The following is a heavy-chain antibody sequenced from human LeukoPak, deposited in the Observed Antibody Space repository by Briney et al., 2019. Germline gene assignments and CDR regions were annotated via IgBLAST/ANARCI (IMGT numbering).Heavy chain of an antibody. Sequence: GGSLRLSCAASGFTFSDYYMSWIRQAPGKGLEWVAVISYDGSNKYYADSVKGRFTISRDNSKNTLYLQMNSLRAEDTAVYYCARAKDYGDPYFDYWGQGTLVTVSS. V-gene: IGHV3-30-3*01. CDR2: ISYDGSNK. J-gene: IGHJ4*02. D-gene: IGHD4-17*01. CDR1: GFTFSDYY. CDR3: ARAKDYGDPYFDY.